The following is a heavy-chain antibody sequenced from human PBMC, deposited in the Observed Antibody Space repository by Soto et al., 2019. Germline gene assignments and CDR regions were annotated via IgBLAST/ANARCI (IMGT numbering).Heavy chain of an antibody. Sequence: SETLSLTCAVSGGSISGYYWSWIRQSPGKGLELIGYIYYTGSTNYNPSLKSRVTISVDTSKNQFSLKVSSVTAADTAVYYCARHGLDCGTGTCYETFFDSWGKGTLVTSPQ. CDR3: ARHGLDCGTGTCYETFFDS. D-gene: IGHD2-15*01. J-gene: IGHJ5*01. V-gene: IGHV4-59*01. CDR2: IYYTGST. CDR1: GGSISGYY.